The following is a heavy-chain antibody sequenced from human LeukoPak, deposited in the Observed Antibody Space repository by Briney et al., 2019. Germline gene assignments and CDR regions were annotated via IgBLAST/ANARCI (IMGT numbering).Heavy chain of an antibody. V-gene: IGHV1-2*02. D-gene: IGHD3-3*01. CDR1: GYTFTGYY. J-gene: IGHJ4*02. Sequence: EASVKVSCKASGYTFTGYYMHWVRQAPGQGLEWMGWINPNSGGTNYAQKFHGRVTMTRDTSISTAYMELSRLRSDDTAVYYCARYDFWSGQYYFDYWGQGTLVTVSS. CDR2: INPNSGGT. CDR3: ARYDFWSGQYYFDY.